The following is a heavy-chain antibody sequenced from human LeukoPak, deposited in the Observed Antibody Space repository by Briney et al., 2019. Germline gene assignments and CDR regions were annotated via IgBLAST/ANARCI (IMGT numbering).Heavy chain of an antibody. J-gene: IGHJ6*02. CDR1: GFTFSSYA. CDR2: ISYDGSNK. CDR3: ARDRPIVVVPAAILDYYYVMDV. D-gene: IGHD2-2*02. Sequence: GGSLRLSCAASGFTFSSYAMHWVRQAPGKGLEWVAVISYDGSNKYYADSVKGRFTISRDNSKNTLYLQMNSLRAEDPAVYYCARDRPIVVVPAAILDYYYVMDVWGQGTTVTVSS. V-gene: IGHV3-30-3*01.